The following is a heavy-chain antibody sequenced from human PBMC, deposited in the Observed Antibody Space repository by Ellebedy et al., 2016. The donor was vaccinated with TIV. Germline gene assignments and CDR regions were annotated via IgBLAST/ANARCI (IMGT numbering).Heavy chain of an antibody. CDR3: AKAYQLVVDAFDI. CDR1: GFNFVDYA. Sequence: GESLKISXTASGFNFVDYAMIWFRQAPGKGLEWVSAISCSDGASYYADSVKGRFTISRDISKNTVFLQMNSLRVEDTAVYFCAKAYQLVVDAFDIWGQGTMVTVFS. D-gene: IGHD2-8*02. V-gene: IGHV3-23*01. J-gene: IGHJ3*02. CDR2: ISCSDGAS.